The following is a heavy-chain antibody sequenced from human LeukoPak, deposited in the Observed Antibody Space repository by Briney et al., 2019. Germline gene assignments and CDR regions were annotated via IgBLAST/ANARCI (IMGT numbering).Heavy chain of an antibody. V-gene: IGHV3-15*01. D-gene: IGHD3-10*01. CDR2: IRSKTDGGTT. CDR3: ASYNDFDAFKM. Sequence: SGGALRLSCAASGFLFSKDWMTWVRQAPGKGLEWVGRIRSKTDGGTTDYAAPVKGRFTVSRDDSKNTLYLQMNSLKDEDTALYYCASYNDFDAFKMWGQGTMVIVSS. CDR1: GFLFSKDW. J-gene: IGHJ3*02.